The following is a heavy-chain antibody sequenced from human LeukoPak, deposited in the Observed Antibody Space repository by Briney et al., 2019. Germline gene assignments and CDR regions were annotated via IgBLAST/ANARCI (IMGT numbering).Heavy chain of an antibody. CDR1: GFTFSSYA. Sequence: GGSLRLSCAASGFTFSSYAMHWVRQAPGKGLEWVAVISYDGSNKYYADSVKGRFTISRDNSKNTLYLQMNSLRAEDTAVYYCARDFDFGWRDYWGQGTLVTVSS. D-gene: IGHD3-9*01. CDR3: ARDFDFGWRDY. V-gene: IGHV3-30-3*01. J-gene: IGHJ4*02. CDR2: ISYDGSNK.